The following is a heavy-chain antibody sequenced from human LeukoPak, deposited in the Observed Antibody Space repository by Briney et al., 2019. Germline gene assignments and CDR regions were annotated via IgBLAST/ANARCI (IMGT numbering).Heavy chain of an antibody. V-gene: IGHV4-59*12. J-gene: IGHJ6*03. CDR2: IYYSGST. D-gene: IGHD3-3*01. CDR3: ARVLSEWFPIYYYYYMDV. CDR1: GDSISSYY. Sequence: SETLSLTCTVSGDSISSYYWSWIRQPPGKGLEWIGYIYYSGSTSYNPSLKSRVTMSVDTSKNQFSLKLSSVTAADTAVYYCARVLSEWFPIYYYYYMDVWGKGTTVTVSS.